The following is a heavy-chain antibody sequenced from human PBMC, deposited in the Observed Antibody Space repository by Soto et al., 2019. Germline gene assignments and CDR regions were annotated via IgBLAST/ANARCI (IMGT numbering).Heavy chain of an antibody. Sequence: QVQLVESRGGLVKPGGSLRLSCAASGFTFSDYYMSWIRQAPGKGLEWVSYISSSSSYTNYADSVKGRFTISRDNAKNSLYLQMNSLRAEDTAVYYCARAGEVVVPAAIVWFDPWGQGTLVTVSS. V-gene: IGHV3-11*06. CDR2: ISSSSSYT. J-gene: IGHJ5*02. CDR3: ARAGEVVVPAAIVWFDP. CDR1: GFTFSDYY. D-gene: IGHD2-2*01.